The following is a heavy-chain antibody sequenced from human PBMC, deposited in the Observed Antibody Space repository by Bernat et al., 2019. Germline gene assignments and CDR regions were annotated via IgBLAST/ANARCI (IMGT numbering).Heavy chain of an antibody. V-gene: IGHV3-30-3*01. Sequence: QVQLVESGGGVVQPGRSLRLSCAASGFTFSSYAMHWVRQAPGKGLEWVAVISYDGSNKYYADSVKGRFTISRDNSKNTLYLQMNSLRDEDTAVYYCARASYYYDSSGYYRRDADAFDIWGQGTMVTVSS. D-gene: IGHD3-22*01. CDR2: ISYDGSNK. CDR3: ARASYYYDSSGYYRRDADAFDI. J-gene: IGHJ3*02. CDR1: GFTFSSYA.